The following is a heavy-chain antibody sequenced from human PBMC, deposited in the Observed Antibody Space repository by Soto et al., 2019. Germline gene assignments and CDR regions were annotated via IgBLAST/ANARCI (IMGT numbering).Heavy chain of an antibody. CDR3: ARGKDPLAY. V-gene: IGHV3-66*01. CDR1: GLTVSANY. D-gene: IGHD2-15*01. Sequence: EVQLVESGGGLVRPGGSLRLSCAASGLTVSANYMNWVRQAPGKGLEWVSIIYSGGSTYYADSVKGRFTISRDNSKNTLYLQMNSLRAEDTAVYYCARGKDPLAYWGQGTLVTVSS. J-gene: IGHJ4*02. CDR2: IYSGGST.